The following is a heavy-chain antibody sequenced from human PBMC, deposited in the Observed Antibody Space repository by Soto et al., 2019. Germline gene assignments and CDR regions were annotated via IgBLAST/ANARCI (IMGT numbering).Heavy chain of an antibody. V-gene: IGHV1-2*04. D-gene: IGHD1-20*01. J-gene: IGHJ3*02. CDR2: INPNSGGT. CDR1: GYTFTGYY. Sequence: ASVKVSCKASGYTFTGYYMHWVRQAPGQGLEWMGWINPNSGGTNYAQKFQGWVTMTRDTSISTAYMELSRLRSDDTGIYYCARDRGFGIFDIWGPGTMVTVSS. CDR3: ARDRGFGIFDI.